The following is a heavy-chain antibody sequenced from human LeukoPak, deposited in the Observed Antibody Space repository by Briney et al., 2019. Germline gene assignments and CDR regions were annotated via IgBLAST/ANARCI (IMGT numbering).Heavy chain of an antibody. D-gene: IGHD3-10*01. CDR1: GFSVSNDY. V-gene: IGHV3-53*01. CDR2: IYGGGDT. J-gene: IGHJ4*02. CDR3: AKGLEFKVPASIDY. Sequence: PGGSLRLSCVVSGFSVSNDYMSWVRQAPGKGLEWVSVIYGGGDTYYADSVKGRFTISRDNSKDTLYLQMNSLRAEDTAVYYCAKGLEFKVPASIDYWGQGTLVTVSS.